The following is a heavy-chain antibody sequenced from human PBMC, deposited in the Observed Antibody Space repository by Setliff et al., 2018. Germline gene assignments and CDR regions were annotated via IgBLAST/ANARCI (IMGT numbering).Heavy chain of an antibody. CDR3: ARGRVPYY. Sequence: SETLSLTCAVSDFSVSSNYYWGWIRQPPGKGLEWIANVYYSGSTYYSPSLKSRVTMSVDTSKNQFSLNLYSVTAADTAVYYCARGRVPYYWLQGTLVTVSS. J-gene: IGHJ4*02. CDR1: DFSVSSNYY. V-gene: IGHV4-38-2*01. CDR2: VYYSGST.